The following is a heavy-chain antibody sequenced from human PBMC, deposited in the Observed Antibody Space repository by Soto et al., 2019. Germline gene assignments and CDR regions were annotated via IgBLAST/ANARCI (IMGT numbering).Heavy chain of an antibody. J-gene: IGHJ4*02. Sequence: SETLCLTCTVSGGSISSYYWSWIRQPPGKGLEWIGYIYYSGSTNYNPSLKSRVTISVDTSKNQFSLKLSSVTAADTAVYYCAREYGSGTNWGQGTLVTVS. CDR3: AREYGSGTN. D-gene: IGHD3-10*01. CDR2: IYYSGST. CDR1: GGSISSYY. V-gene: IGHV4-59*01.